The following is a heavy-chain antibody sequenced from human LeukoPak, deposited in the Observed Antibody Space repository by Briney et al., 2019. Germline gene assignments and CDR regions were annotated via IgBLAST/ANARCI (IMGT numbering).Heavy chain of an antibody. CDR2: IKSKTDGGTT. V-gene: IGHV3-15*01. CDR1: GFTFSNAW. Sequence: GGSLRLSCAASGFTFSNAWMSWVRQAPGKGLEWVGRIKSKTDGGTTDYAAPVKGRFTISRDDSKNTLYLQMNSLKTEDTAVYYCTTDPVGLHSGYDFYLGDYYYYSMDVWGQGTTVTVSS. J-gene: IGHJ6*02. D-gene: IGHD5-12*01. CDR3: TTDPVGLHSGYDFYLGDYYYYSMDV.